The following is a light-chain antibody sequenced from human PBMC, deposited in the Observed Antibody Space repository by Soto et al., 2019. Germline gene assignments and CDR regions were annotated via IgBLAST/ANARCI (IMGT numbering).Light chain of an antibody. CDR2: LVS. J-gene: IGKJ5*01. CDR1: QSLLHSTGYNY. CDR3: MQALHTPVT. V-gene: IGKV2-28*01. Sequence: IVMTQAPVSLPVTPGEPASISCNSSQSLLHSTGYNYLHWYLQKPGQSPRLLMYLVSRRPSGVPDRFRGSGSGTDFTLEITKVAAEDGGLYFCMQALHTPVTFGQGTRLEIK.